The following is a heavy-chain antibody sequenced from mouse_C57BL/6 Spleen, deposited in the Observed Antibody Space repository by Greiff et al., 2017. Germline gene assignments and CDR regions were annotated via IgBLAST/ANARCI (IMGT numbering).Heavy chain of an antibody. V-gene: IGHV2-9-1*01. CDR2: IRTGGGT. CDR1: GFSLTSYA. Sequence: VKLMESGPGLVAPSQSLSITCTVSGFSLTSYAISWVRQPPGKGLEWLGVIRTGGGTNYNSALKSRLSISKDNSKSQVFLKMNSLQTDDTARYYCARNGYYFDYWGQGTTLTVSS. CDR3: ARNGYYFDY. J-gene: IGHJ2*01.